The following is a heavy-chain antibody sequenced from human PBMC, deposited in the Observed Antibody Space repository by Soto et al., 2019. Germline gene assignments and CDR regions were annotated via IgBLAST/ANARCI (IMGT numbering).Heavy chain of an antibody. CDR2: ISLYSDGT. Sequence: GDSVKPSCKTSGYTFSNNGITWVLQAPGQPLEWLGWISLYSDGTNYAQKFQGRVTMTTDTSTSTAYMELRSLRSDDTAVYYCSREYRGGIVVVVASTHSYYGMDVRG. D-gene: IGHD2-15*01. CDR1: GYTFSNNG. CDR3: SREYRGGIVVVVASTHSYYGMDV. J-gene: IGHJ6*02. V-gene: IGHV1-18*01.